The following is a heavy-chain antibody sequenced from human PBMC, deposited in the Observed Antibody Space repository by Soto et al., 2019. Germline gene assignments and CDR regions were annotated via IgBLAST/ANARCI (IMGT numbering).Heavy chain of an antibody. J-gene: IGHJ4*02. CDR1: GFTVSSNY. V-gene: IGHV3-53*01. D-gene: IGHD6-19*01. CDR2: IYSSGTT. CDR3: ARGIAVAGTYLDY. Sequence: EVQLVESGGGLIQPGGSLRLSCAASGFTVSSNYMSWVRQAPGKGLEWVSVIYSSGTTYYADSVKGRFIISRDNSKNTLYLQMNSLRAEVTAVYYCARGIAVAGTYLDYWGQGTLVTVSS.